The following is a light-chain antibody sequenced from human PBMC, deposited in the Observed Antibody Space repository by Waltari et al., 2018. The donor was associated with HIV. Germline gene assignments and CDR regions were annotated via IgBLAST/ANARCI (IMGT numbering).Light chain of an antibody. V-gene: IGKV2-24*01. J-gene: IGKJ2*01. CDR2: QIS. Sequence: DIVLTQTPLSAPVTLGQPASFSLRYSESLVHSDGTTHLSWLYQRPGQPPRLLIYQISNRFSGVPDRFSGGGAGTVFTLKISRVEPEDVGIYYCMQAKRSYTFGQGTKLEIK. CDR1: ESLVHSDGTTH. CDR3: MQAKRSYT.